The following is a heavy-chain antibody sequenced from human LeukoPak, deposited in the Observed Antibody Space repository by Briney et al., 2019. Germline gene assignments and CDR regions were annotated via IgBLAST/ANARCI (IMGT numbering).Heavy chain of an antibody. J-gene: IGHJ4*02. CDR2: IYYSGST. D-gene: IGHD3-9*01. V-gene: IGHV4-39*07. Sequence: PSETLSLTCTVSGGSISSSSYYWGWIRQPPGKGLEWIGSIYYSGSTYYNPSLKSRVTISVDTSKNQFSLKLSSVTAADTAVYYCARGKNYDILTGLDYWGQGTLVTVSS. CDR3: ARGKNYDILTGLDY. CDR1: GGSISSSSYY.